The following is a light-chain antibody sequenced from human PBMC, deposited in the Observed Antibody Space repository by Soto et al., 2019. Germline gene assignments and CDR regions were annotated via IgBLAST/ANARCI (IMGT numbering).Light chain of an antibody. Sequence: DIVLTQSPVSLPVSLGEAASISCRSSQSLLDSNGYHYLDWFLQKPGQSPQLLIYLASNRAPGVPDRFSGSGAGTDFTLKISGVEAEDVGVYYCMQALQTPDTFGQGTKLEIK. CDR2: LAS. J-gene: IGKJ2*01. CDR3: MQALQTPDT. V-gene: IGKV2-28*01. CDR1: QSLLDSNGYHY.